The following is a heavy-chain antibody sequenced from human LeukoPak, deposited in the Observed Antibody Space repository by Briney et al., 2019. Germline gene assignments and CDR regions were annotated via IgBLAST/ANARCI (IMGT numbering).Heavy chain of an antibody. V-gene: IGHV3-49*04. J-gene: IGHJ4*02. CDR1: GFTFGDYA. D-gene: IGHD3-10*02. CDR2: IRGKAAGGTT. Sequence: GGSLRLSCTTSGFTFGDYAMNWVRQAPGEGLEWVGFIRGKAAGGTTDYAASVKGRLTISGDDSKSTAYLQMNSLRTEDTAVYYCSRGLVRGVMNYWGQGTLVTVSA. CDR3: SRGLVRGVMNY.